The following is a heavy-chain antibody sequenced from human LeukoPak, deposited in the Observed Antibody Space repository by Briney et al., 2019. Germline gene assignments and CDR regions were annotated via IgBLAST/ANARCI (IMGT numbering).Heavy chain of an antibody. CDR3: ARHASSSDSTASYYSFDY. Sequence: TXXLTCTVSXGXXSSXGSFGDXIXQPPGXXRXXIXTVHYGGSTYYNPSLKSRVIIAVDTSKNQFSLRLTSVTAADTAVFYCARHASSSDSTASYYSFDYWGQGTLVTVSS. J-gene: IGHJ4*02. CDR2: VHYGGST. D-gene: IGHD3-22*01. V-gene: IGHV4-39*01. CDR1: XGXXSSXGSF.